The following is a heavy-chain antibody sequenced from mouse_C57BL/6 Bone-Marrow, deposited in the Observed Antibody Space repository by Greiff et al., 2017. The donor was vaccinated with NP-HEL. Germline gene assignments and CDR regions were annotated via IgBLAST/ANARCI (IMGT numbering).Heavy chain of an antibody. Sequence: EVQLVESEGGLVQPGSSMKLSCTASGFTFSDYYMAWVRQVPEKGLEWVANINHDGSSTYYLDSLKSRFIISRDNAKNILYLQMSSLKSEDTATYYCAREDDGYYVGDYAMDYWGQGTSVTVSS. CDR2: INHDGSST. CDR3: AREDDGYYVGDYAMDY. J-gene: IGHJ4*01. V-gene: IGHV5-16*01. CDR1: GFTFSDYY. D-gene: IGHD2-3*01.